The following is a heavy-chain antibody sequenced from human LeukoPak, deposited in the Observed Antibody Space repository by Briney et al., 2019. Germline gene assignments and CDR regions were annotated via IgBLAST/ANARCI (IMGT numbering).Heavy chain of an antibody. CDR3: ARGGVAAAVDYYYGMDV. J-gene: IGHJ6*02. Sequence: GGSLRLSCAASGFTVSSNYMSWVRQAPGKGLEWVSVIYSGGSTYYADSVKGRFTISRHNSKNTLYLQMNSLRAEDTAVYYCARGGVAAAVDYYYGMDVWGQGTTVTVSS. CDR1: GFTVSSNY. V-gene: IGHV3-53*04. CDR2: IYSGGST. D-gene: IGHD6-13*01.